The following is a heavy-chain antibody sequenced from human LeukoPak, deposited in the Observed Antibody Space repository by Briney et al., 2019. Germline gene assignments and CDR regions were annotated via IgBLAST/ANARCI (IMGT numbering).Heavy chain of an antibody. CDR1: GYTFTGYY. D-gene: IGHD1-26*01. CDR3: ARDNSVGDNAWWFDP. J-gene: IGHJ5*02. V-gene: IGHV1-46*01. CDR2: INPTGGST. Sequence: GASVKVSCKASGYTFTGYYMHWVRQAPGQGLEWMGLINPTGGSTGYAQKFQGRVTMTRDMSTSTDYMELSSLRSEDTAIYYCARDNSVGDNAWWFDPWGQGTLVTVS.